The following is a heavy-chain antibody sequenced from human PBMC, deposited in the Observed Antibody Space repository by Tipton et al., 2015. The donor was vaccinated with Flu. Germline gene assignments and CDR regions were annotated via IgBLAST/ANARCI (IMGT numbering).Heavy chain of an antibody. D-gene: IGHD3-3*01. CDR2: INHSGST. Sequence: TLSLTCTVSGGSISSYYWSWIRQPPGKGLEWIGEINHSGSTNYNPSLKSRVTISVDTSKNQFSLKLSSVTAADTAVYYCARGREVLRFLEKNYYYMDVWGKGTTVTVSS. J-gene: IGHJ6*03. V-gene: IGHV4-34*01. CDR3: ARGREVLRFLEKNYYYMDV. CDR1: GGSISSYY.